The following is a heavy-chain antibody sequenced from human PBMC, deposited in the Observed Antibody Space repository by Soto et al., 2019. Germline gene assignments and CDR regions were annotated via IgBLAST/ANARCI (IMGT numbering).Heavy chain of an antibody. CDR1: GFIFDDYA. Sequence: EVRLVESGGGLVQPGRSLRLSCAASGFIFDDYAMHWVRQAPGKGLEWVSGINWNSAKIGYADYVKGRFTISRDNAKKSQFLQMNSLRAEDTDFYFCAKDNYFGSGSYSPNHFDSWGQGNLVTVSS. CDR3: AKDNYFGSGSYSPNHFDS. D-gene: IGHD3-10*01. CDR2: INWNSAKI. V-gene: IGHV3-9*01. J-gene: IGHJ4*02.